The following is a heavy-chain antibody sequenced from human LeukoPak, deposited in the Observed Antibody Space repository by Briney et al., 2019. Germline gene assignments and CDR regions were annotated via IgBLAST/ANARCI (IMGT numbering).Heavy chain of an antibody. CDR1: GGSLSSGDYY. J-gene: IGHJ4*02. D-gene: IGHD1-26*01. V-gene: IGHV4-30-4*01. CDR3: ARGRPYSGGYHLDY. CDR2: IYYSGST. Sequence: PSETLSLTCTVSGGSLSSGDYYWSWIRQPPGKGLEWIGYIYYSGSTYYNPSLKSRVTMSVDTSKNQFFLKLNSVTAADTAVYYCARGRPYSGGYHLDYWGQGTLVTVSA.